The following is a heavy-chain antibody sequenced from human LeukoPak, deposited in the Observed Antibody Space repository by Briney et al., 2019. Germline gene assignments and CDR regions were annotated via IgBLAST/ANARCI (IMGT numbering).Heavy chain of an antibody. J-gene: IGHJ6*04. Sequence: PGGSLRLSCAASGFTFSSYWMHWVRQAPGKGLVWVSRMNTDGSGTSYADSVKGRFTISRDNAKNTLYLQMNSLRAEDTAVYYCARAEMSLRSLDVWGKGTTVTVSS. CDR1: GFTFSSYW. D-gene: IGHD3-3*01. V-gene: IGHV3-74*01. CDR3: ARAEMSLRSLDV. CDR2: MNTDGSGT.